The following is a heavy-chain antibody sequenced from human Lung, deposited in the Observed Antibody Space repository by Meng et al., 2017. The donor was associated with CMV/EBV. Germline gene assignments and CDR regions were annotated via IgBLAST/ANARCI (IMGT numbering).Heavy chain of an antibody. D-gene: IGHD3-10*01. V-gene: IGHV1-18*04. Sequence: QIQRGQAGPEVKKPGASVKVSCKASHYSFSSYTINWVRQAPGQGLEWMGRISAYNGETRYAQKFQGRVTFSTDSSTDTAYMELRSLRSDDTAIYYCARERWYYGSGNYHPFDYWGQGTLVTVSS. J-gene: IGHJ4*02. CDR3: ARERWYYGSGNYHPFDY. CDR2: ISAYNGET. CDR1: HYSFSSYT.